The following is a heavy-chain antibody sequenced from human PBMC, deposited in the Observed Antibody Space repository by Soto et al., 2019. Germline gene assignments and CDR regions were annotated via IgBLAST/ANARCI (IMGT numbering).Heavy chain of an antibody. CDR3: ARRMTRAVRPPDF. CDR1: GFTFGDYA. D-gene: IGHD6-6*01. Sequence: GGSLRLSCTASGFTFGDYAMSWFRQAPGKGLECVGFIRSKAYGGTTEYAASVKGRFTISRDDSNSIAYLQMNSLETDDTAVYYCARRMTRAVRPPDFWGQGTLVTVSS. CDR2: IRSKAYGGTT. V-gene: IGHV3-49*03. J-gene: IGHJ4*02.